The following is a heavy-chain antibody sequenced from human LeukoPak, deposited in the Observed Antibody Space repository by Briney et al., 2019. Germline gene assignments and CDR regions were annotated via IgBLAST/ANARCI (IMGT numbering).Heavy chain of an antibody. D-gene: IGHD6-13*01. CDR1: GYTFTSYG. CDR3: ARQHSSSWYNWFDS. V-gene: IGHV1-18*01. J-gene: IGHJ5*01. Sequence: ASVKVSCKASGYTFTSYGISWVRQAPGQGLEWMGWISAYDGHTNYAQKFQGRVTMTTDTSTSKAYMDLRSLKSDDTAVYYCARQHSSSWYNWFDSWGQGTLVTVSS. CDR2: ISAYDGHT.